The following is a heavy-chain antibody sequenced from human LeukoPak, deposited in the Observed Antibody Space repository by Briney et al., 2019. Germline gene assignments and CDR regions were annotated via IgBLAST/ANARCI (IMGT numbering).Heavy chain of an antibody. CDR3: ARGHTAVTRHFDF. J-gene: IGHJ4*02. D-gene: IGHD4-17*01. V-gene: IGHV3-11*04. CDR1: GFTFSDYY. CDR2: ISSSGSTI. Sequence: GGSLRLSCAASGFTFSDYYMGWIRQAPGKGLEWVSYISSSGSTIYYADSVKGRFTISRDNAKNSLYLQMNSPRAEDTAVYYCARGHTAVTRHFDFWGQGTLVTVSS.